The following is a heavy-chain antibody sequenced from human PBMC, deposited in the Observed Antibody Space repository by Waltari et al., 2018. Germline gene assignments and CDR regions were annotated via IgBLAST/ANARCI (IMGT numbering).Heavy chain of an antibody. V-gene: IGHV3-30*02. CDR3: TKEDLGDYVPGRA. Sequence: QVQLVESGGGVVQPGGSLRLSCATSGFLSSRLCRHWVRQAPGRGPEWLAFIGEDGSQKYYIDSVRGRFTISRDSATNTVNLQMNNLRPEDTAVYHCTKEDLGDYVPGRAWGQGTVVSVSS. D-gene: IGHD4-17*01. CDR2: IGEDGSQK. CDR1: GFLSSRLC. J-gene: IGHJ5*02.